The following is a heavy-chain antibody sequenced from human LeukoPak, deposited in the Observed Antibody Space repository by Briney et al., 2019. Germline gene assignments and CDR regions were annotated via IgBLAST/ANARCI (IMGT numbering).Heavy chain of an antibody. D-gene: IGHD6-13*01. V-gene: IGHV3-7*01. Sequence: PGGSLRLSCAASGFTFSSYAMSWVRQAPGKGLEWVANIKQDGSEKYYVDSVKGRFTISRDNAKNSLYLQMNSLRAEDTAVYYCARVGSFYSSRDFDYWGQGTLVTVSS. J-gene: IGHJ4*02. CDR2: IKQDGSEK. CDR3: ARVGSFYSSRDFDY. CDR1: GFTFSSYA.